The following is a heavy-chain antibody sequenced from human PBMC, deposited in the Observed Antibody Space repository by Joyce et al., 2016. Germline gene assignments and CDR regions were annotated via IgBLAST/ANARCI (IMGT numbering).Heavy chain of an antibody. Sequence: QVQLVQSGAEVKKPGSSVKVSCKATGGTFSSYTISWVRQAPGQGLEWRGRILPILGIAKYPQKFQGRVTITADKSTSTAYMELSSLRSEDTAVYYCAREVAAPPYYYYGMDVWGQGTTVTVSS. CDR1: GGTFSSYT. CDR3: AREVAAPPYYYYGMDV. CDR2: ILPILGIA. J-gene: IGHJ6*02. V-gene: IGHV1-69*08. D-gene: IGHD2-15*01.